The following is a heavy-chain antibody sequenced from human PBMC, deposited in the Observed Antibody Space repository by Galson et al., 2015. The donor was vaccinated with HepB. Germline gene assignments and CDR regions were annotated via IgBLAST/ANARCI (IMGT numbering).Heavy chain of an antibody. CDR2: ISSGSDYI. Sequence: SLRLSCAVSGFTFSSYSMNWVRQAPGKGLEWVSCISSGSDYIHYTDSVKGRFTISRDNAKNSLYLQMNSLRAEDTAVYYCARVVVPAPATYPYYYMDVWGKGTTVTVSS. D-gene: IGHD2-2*01. CDR3: ARVVVPAPATYPYYYMDV. J-gene: IGHJ6*03. V-gene: IGHV3-21*01. CDR1: GFTFSSYS.